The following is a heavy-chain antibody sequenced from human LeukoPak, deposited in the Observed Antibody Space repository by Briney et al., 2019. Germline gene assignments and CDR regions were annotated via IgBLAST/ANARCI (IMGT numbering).Heavy chain of an antibody. D-gene: IGHD2-21*02. CDR3: ARANCAGDCYLKH. J-gene: IGHJ4*02. V-gene: IGHV1-18*01. CDR2: ISVDNGNT. Sequence: ASVKVSCKASGYTFASYALTWVRQAPGQGLEWLGWISVDNGNTNDAQMLQGRLTLTTNTSTNTAYLELRGLRSDDTAAYYCARANCAGDCYLKHWGQGTLVTVSS. CDR1: GYTFASYA.